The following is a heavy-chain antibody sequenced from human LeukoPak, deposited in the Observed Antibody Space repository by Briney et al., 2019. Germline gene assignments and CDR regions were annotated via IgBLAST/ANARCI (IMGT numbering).Heavy chain of an antibody. V-gene: IGHV4-59*08. CDR3: ARHTSGSVALDY. D-gene: IGHD6-19*01. Sequence: PSETLSLTCTVSGGSISNYYWSWIRQSPGTGLEWIAFIHYTGSTNNNPSLRSRITVSVDTSKNQFSLKLSSVTAADTAVYYCARHTSGSVALDYWGQGTLVTVSS. J-gene: IGHJ4*02. CDR1: GGSISNYY. CDR2: IHYTGST.